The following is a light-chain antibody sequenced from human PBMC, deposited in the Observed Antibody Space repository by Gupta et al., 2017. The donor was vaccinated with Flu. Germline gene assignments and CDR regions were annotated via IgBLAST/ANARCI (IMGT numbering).Light chain of an antibody. Sequence: LAWYQQKPGQAPRLLIYGASSRATGVPDRFYGGGSGTDFTLTISRLEPEDFAVYYCQQYGRSPFGGGTKVEIK. CDR2: GAS. J-gene: IGKJ4*01. CDR3: QQYGRSP. V-gene: IGKV3-20*01.